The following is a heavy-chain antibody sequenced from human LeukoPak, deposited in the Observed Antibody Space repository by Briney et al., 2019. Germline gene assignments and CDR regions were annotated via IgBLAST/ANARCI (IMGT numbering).Heavy chain of an antibody. J-gene: IGHJ4*02. CDR3: AREWLTGSWDY. CDR2: ISGSGGST. CDR1: GFAFSTYG. D-gene: IGHD5-24*01. V-gene: IGHV3-23*01. Sequence: GGSLRLSCAASGFAFSTYGMSWVRQAPGKGLEWVSSISGSGGSTNYADSVKGRFTISRDNSKNTVYLQMNTLRAEDTAVYYCAREWLTGSWDYWGQGTLVTVSS.